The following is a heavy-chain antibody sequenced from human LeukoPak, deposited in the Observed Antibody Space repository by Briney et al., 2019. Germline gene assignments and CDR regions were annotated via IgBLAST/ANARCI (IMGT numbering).Heavy chain of an antibody. J-gene: IGHJ5*02. D-gene: IGHD1-26*01. CDR3: ARGRFVGATCWFDP. CDR1: GYTFTSYG. CDR2: ISAYNGNT. Sequence: ASVKVSCKASGYTFTSYGISWVRQAPGQGLEWMGWISAYNGNTNYAQKLQGRVAMTTDTSTSTAYMELRSLRSEDTAVYYCARGRFVGATCWFDPWGQGTLVTVSS. V-gene: IGHV1-18*01.